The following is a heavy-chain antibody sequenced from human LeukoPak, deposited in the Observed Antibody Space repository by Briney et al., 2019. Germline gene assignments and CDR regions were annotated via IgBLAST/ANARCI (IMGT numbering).Heavy chain of an antibody. V-gene: IGHV4-39*01. D-gene: IGHD3-22*01. CDR3: ARLETYDSTLDY. CDR1: GDSITTSSYY. Sequence: PSETLSLTCTVSGDSITTSSYYWGWIRQPPGKGLEGIGNIYYSGSTYYNPSLKSRVTISVDTSKNQFSLWLSSVTAADTAVYYCARLETYDSTLDYWGQGTLVTVSS. CDR2: IYYSGST. J-gene: IGHJ4*02.